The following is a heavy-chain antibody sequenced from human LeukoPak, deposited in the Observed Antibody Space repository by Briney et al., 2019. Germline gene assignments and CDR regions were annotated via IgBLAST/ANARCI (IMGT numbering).Heavy chain of an antibody. CDR2: ISGSGGST. V-gene: IGHV3-23*01. J-gene: IGHJ4*02. D-gene: IGHD3-22*01. CDR1: GFTFSSYA. CDR3: AKPSIPLTYYYDSSGYYEGYYFDY. Sequence: PGGSLRLSCAASGFTFSSYAMSWVRQAPGKGLEWVSAISGSGGSTYYADSVKGRFTISRDNSKNTLYLQMNSLRPEDTAVYYCAKPSIPLTYYYDSSGYYEGYYFDYWDQGTLVTVSS.